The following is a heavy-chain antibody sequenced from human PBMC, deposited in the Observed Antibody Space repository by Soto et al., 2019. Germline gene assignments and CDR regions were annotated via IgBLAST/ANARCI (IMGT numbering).Heavy chain of an antibody. Sequence: GESLKISCKGSGYSFAGCWIIWGRQKPGKGLEWMGRIDPSDSQTYYSPSFRGHVTISVTKSITTVFLQWSSLRASDTAMYYCARQIYDSDTGPNFQYYFDSWGQGTPVTVSS. J-gene: IGHJ4*02. D-gene: IGHD3-22*01. CDR1: GYSFAGCW. CDR2: IDPSDSQT. V-gene: IGHV5-10-1*01. CDR3: ARQIYDSDTGPNFQYYFDS.